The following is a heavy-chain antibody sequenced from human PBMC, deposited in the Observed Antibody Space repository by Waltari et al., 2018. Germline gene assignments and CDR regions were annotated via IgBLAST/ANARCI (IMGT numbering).Heavy chain of an antibody. CDR3: AKSPLGGYYFRY. J-gene: IGHJ4*02. V-gene: IGHV3-23*03. Sequence: EVQLLESGGGLVQPGGSLRLSCVASGFTFSSYAMSWVRQAPGKGLEWVSVIYSGGSTYYADSVKGRFTISRDNSKNTLYLQMNSLRAEDTAVYYCAKSPLGGYYFRYWGQGTLVTVSS. CDR2: IYSGGST. D-gene: IGHD3-22*01. CDR1: GFTFSSYA.